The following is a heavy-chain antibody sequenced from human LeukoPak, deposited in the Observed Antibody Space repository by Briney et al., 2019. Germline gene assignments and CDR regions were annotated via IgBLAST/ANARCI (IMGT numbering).Heavy chain of an antibody. V-gene: IGHV4-34*01. CDR3: ARARLLWFGEVFDY. Sequence: SETLSLTCAVYGGSFSGYYWSWIRQPPGKGLEWIGEINHSGSTNYNPSLKSRVTISVDTSKNHFSLKLSSVTAADTAVYYCARARLLWFGEVFDYWGQGTLVTVSS. CDR2: INHSGST. J-gene: IGHJ4*02. CDR1: GGSFSGYY. D-gene: IGHD3-10*01.